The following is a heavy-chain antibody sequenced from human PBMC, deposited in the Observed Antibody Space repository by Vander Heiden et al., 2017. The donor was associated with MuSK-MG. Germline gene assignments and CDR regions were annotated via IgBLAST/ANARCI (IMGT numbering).Heavy chain of an antibody. CDR1: GFTFSSYW. D-gene: IGHD6-13*01. CDR3: ARMPRRSSSWGFDY. J-gene: IGHJ4*02. V-gene: IGHV3-7*01. Sequence: EVQLVESGGGLVQPGGSLRLSCAASGFTFSSYWMSWVRQAPGKGLEWVANIKQDGSEKYYVDSVKGRFTISRDNAKNSLYLQMNSLRAEDTAVYYCARMPRRSSSWGFDYWGQGTLVTVSS. CDR2: IKQDGSEK.